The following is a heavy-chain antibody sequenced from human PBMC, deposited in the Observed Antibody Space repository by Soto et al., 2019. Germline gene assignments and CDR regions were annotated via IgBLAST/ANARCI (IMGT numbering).Heavy chain of an antibody. Sequence: SETLSLTCTVSGGSISSSSYYWGWIRQPPGKGLEWIGSIYYSGSTYYNPSLKSRVIISVDTSKNLFSLKLSSVTAADTAVYYCARFHYDFWSGYMLGQIDYWGQGTLVTVS. CDR2: IYYSGST. D-gene: IGHD3-3*01. J-gene: IGHJ4*02. V-gene: IGHV4-39*01. CDR1: GGSISSSSYY. CDR3: ARFHYDFWSGYMLGQIDY.